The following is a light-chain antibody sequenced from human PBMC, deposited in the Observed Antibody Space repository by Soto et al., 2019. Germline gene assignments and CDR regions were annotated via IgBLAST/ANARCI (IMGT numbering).Light chain of an antibody. J-gene: IGKJ3*01. CDR3: QQRSIWPLT. Sequence: EIVLTQSPATVSLSPGERATLSCRASQSVGSYLVWFQQKPGQAPRLLIYDASKRATGIPVRFSGSGSGTDFTLTISSLEPEDFAVYYCQQRSIWPLTFGPGTKVDVK. CDR1: QSVGSY. V-gene: IGKV3-11*01. CDR2: DAS.